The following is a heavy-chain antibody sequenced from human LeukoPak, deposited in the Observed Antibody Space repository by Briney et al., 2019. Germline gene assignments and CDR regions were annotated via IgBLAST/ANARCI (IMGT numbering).Heavy chain of an antibody. Sequence: SVKVSCTASGYTLTDYYMHWVRQAPGQGLEWMGGIIPIFGTANYAQKFQGRVTITADESTSTAYMELSSLRSEDTAVYYCARAPGYNLYYFDYWGQGTLVTVSS. V-gene: IGHV1-69*13. CDR3: ARAPGYNLYYFDY. J-gene: IGHJ4*02. CDR1: GYTLTDYY. CDR2: IIPIFGTA. D-gene: IGHD5-24*01.